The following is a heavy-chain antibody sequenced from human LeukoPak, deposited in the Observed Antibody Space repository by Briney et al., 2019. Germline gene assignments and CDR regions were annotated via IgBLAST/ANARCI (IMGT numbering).Heavy chain of an antibody. CDR1: GFTFDDYA. D-gene: IGHD2-21*01. Sequence: GGSLRLFCAASGFTFDDYAMHWVRQAPGKGLEWVSGISWNSGSIGYADSVKGRSTISRDNAKNSLYLQMNSLRAEDTALYYCAKDALAKYYYYMDVWGKGTTVTVSS. CDR2: ISWNSGSI. J-gene: IGHJ6*03. V-gene: IGHV3-9*01. CDR3: AKDALAKYYYYMDV.